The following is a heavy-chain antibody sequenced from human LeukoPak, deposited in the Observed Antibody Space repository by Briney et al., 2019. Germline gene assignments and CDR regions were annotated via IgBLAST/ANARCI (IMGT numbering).Heavy chain of an antibody. CDR1: GFTFSSYS. D-gene: IGHD3-22*01. V-gene: IGHV3-48*04. CDR2: ISSSGSTI. Sequence: GGSLRLSCAASGFTFSSYSMNWVRQAPGKGLEWVSYISSSGSTIYYADSVKGRFTISRDNAKNSLYLQMNSLRAEDTAVYYCARDLRYYDSSGYNPWFDPWGQGTLVTVSS. CDR3: ARDLRYYDSSGYNPWFDP. J-gene: IGHJ5*02.